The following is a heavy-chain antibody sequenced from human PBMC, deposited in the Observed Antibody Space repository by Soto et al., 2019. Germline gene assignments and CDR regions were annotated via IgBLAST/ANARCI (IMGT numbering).Heavy chain of an antibody. CDR1: GGSISSSSYY. D-gene: IGHD2-15*01. CDR2: IYYSGST. J-gene: IGHJ3*02. V-gene: IGHV4-39*01. Sequence: SETLSLTCTVSGGSISSSSYYWGWIRQPPGKGLEWIGSIYYSGSTYYNPSLKSRVTISVDTSKNQFSLKLSSVTAADTAVYYCARLLDDHYGYCSGGSCQPTPPPFDAFDIWGQGTMVTVSS. CDR3: ARLLDDHYGYCSGGSCQPTPPPFDAFDI.